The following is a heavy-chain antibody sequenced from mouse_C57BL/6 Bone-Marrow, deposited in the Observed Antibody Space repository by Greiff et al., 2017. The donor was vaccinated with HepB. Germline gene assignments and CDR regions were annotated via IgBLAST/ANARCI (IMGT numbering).Heavy chain of an antibody. CDR3: ARPYYGSSYFDY. D-gene: IGHD1-1*01. CDR2: INPNNGGT. Sequence: VQLQQSGPELVKPGASVKISCKASGYTFTDYYMNWVKQSHGKSLEWIGDINPNNGGTSYNQKFKGKATLTVDKSSSTAYMELRSLTSEDSAVYYCARPYYGSSYFDYWGQGTTLTVSS. CDR1: GYTFTDYY. V-gene: IGHV1-26*01. J-gene: IGHJ2*01.